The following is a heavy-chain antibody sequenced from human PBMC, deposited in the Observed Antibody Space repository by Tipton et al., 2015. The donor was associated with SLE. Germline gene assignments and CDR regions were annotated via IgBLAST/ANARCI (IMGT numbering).Heavy chain of an antibody. CDR3: ARTLGYKYFFDH. D-gene: IGHD5-18*01. V-gene: IGHV4-38-2*01. CDR1: GDSITSDYY. Sequence: TLSLTCAVSGDSITSDYYWGWIRQPPGKGLEWIASINHRGSTYYNPSLKSRVTISPDTSKNQFSLKLTSVTAADTAVFYCARTLGYKYFFDHWGQGTLVPVSS. CDR2: INHRGST. J-gene: IGHJ4*02.